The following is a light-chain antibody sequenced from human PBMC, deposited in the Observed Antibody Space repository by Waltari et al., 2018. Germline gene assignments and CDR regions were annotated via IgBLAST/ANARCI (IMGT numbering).Light chain of an antibody. J-gene: IGKJ4*01. CDR1: QSVTNY. Sequence: CRASQSVTNYLSWYQQKPGQPPRLLIYAASNMDNGIPARFSGSGSGTDFTLTISSLEPEDFAVYYCQQSCNWPLTFGGGTKVEIK. V-gene: IGKV3-11*01. CDR3: QQSCNWPLT. CDR2: AAS.